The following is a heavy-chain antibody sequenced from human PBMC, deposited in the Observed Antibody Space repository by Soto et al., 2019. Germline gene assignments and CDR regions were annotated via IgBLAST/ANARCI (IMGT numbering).Heavy chain of an antibody. D-gene: IGHD6-6*01. CDR1: GFIFSDYA. J-gene: IGHJ1*01. CDR2: ISPDGGNQ. V-gene: IGHV3-30-3*01. Sequence: GGSLRLSCVASGFIFSDYAMHWARQAPGKGLVWVALISPDGGNQYYSESAKGRFTISRDNSKNTLYLQMNDLRPDDTALYYCARENARIAPRLFQHWGHGSLVTVSS. CDR3: ARENARIAPRLFQH.